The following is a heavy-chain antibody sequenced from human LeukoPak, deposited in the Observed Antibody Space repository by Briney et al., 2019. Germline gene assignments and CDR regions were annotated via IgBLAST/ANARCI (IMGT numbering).Heavy chain of an antibody. V-gene: IGHV1-18*01. CDR1: GYTFTSYS. Sequence: ASVKVSCKASGYTFTSYSISWVRQGPGQGLEWVGWICAYNGNPNFAQKLQGRVTRATDTSTSTAYMELRSLRSDDTAVYYCATNGEFCISASCWDWFDPWGQGTLVTVSS. CDR2: ICAYNGNP. CDR3: ATNGEFCISASCWDWFDP. J-gene: IGHJ5*02. D-gene: IGHD2-2*01.